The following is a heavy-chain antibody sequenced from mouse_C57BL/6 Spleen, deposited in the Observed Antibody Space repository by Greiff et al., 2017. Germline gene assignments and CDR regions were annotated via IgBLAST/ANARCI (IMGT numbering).Heavy chain of an antibody. D-gene: IGHD2-3*01. CDR3: ARGAIYDGYWRFAY. V-gene: IGHV1-81*01. Sequence: VQLKESGAELARPGASVKLSCKASGYTFTSYGISWVKQRTGQGLEWIGEIYPRSGNTYYNEKFKGKATLTADKSSSTAYMELRSLTSEDSAVYFCARGAIYDGYWRFAYWGQGTLVTVSA. CDR1: GYTFTSYG. J-gene: IGHJ3*01. CDR2: IYPRSGNT.